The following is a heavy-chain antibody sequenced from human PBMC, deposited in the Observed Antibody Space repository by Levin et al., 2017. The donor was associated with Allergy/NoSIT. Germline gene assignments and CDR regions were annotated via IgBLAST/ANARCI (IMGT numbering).Heavy chain of an antibody. CDR2: INPDDGGT. CDR1: GYTFSNFY. CDR3: ARHTLLKKIPVAGLE. D-gene: IGHD6-19*01. J-gene: IGHJ4*02. Sequence: GGSLRLSCKASGYTFSNFYMHWLRQAPGQGLEWMAKINPDDGGTRYAQTFQGRVTMTRDRSTNTVYLELSSLRSEDTAVYFCARHTLLKKIPVAGLEWGQGTLVTVSS. V-gene: IGHV1-46*01.